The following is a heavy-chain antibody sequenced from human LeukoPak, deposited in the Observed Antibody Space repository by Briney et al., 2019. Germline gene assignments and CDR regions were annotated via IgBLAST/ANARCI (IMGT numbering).Heavy chain of an antibody. D-gene: IGHD6-13*01. CDR2: INHSGST. Sequence: SETLSLTCTVSGGSISSYYWSWIRQPPGKGLEWIGEINHSGSTNYNPSLKSRVTISVDTSKNQFSLKVTSVTAADTAVYYCARRYSSSLYGWFDPWGQGTLVTVSS. CDR3: ARRYSSSLYGWFDP. V-gene: IGHV4-34*01. CDR1: GGSISSYY. J-gene: IGHJ5*02.